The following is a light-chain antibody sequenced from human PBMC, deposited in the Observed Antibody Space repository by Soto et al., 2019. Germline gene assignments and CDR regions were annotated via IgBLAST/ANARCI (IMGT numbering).Light chain of an antibody. CDR2: DVS. Sequence: IHLTQSPSFLSAYVGDSVTITCRASQSITTWLAWYQQRPGKAPKLLIYDVSSLQSGVQSRFSGSGSGTEFTLTISSLQPDDFATYYCHHYKMYFPWTFGQGTKVDI. CDR1: QSITTW. J-gene: IGKJ1*01. V-gene: IGKV1-5*01. CDR3: HHYKMYFPWT.